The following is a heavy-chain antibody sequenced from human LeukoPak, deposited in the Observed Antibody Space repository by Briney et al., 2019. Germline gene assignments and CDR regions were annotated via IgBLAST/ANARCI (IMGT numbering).Heavy chain of an antibody. Sequence: GGSLRLSGAASGFTFTSYAMSWVRQAPGKGLECVSTISGSGATTFHADSVKGRFTISRDNSKNTFYLQMNSLRADDTAVYYCAKGAGVPILYYFDSWGQGTLVTVSS. J-gene: IGHJ4*02. CDR2: ISGSGATT. V-gene: IGHV3-23*01. CDR1: GFTFTSYA. D-gene: IGHD3-10*01. CDR3: AKGAGVPILYYFDS.